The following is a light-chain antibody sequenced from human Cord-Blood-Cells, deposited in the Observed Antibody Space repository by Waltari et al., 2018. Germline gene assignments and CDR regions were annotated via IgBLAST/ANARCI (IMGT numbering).Light chain of an antibody. J-gene: IGKJ2*01. CDR1: QSVLYSSNNKNY. CDR3: QQYYSTPYT. V-gene: IGKV4-1*01. Sequence: DLVMTQSPDSLAVSLGERATINCKSSQSVLYSSNNKNYLAWYQQKPGQPPKLLIYWASTRGSGVPDRFSGSGSGTDFTLTISSLQAEDVAVYYCQQYYSTPYTFGQGTKLEIK. CDR2: WAS.